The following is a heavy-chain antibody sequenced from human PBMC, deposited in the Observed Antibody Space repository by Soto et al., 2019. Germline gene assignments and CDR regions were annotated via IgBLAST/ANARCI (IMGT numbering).Heavy chain of an antibody. D-gene: IGHD2-21*01. CDR2: IYYSGST. CDR1: GASITSDDFY. Sequence: QVQLQESGPGLVKPSQTLSLTCTVSGASITSDDFYWSWIRQPPGKGLEWIGYIYYSGSTYYNPSLQSRVSLSIDTSTNQLSLKLTSVTAADTAVYYCARSTGRYWGQGTLVTVSS. CDR3: ARSTGRY. V-gene: IGHV4-30-4*01. J-gene: IGHJ4*02.